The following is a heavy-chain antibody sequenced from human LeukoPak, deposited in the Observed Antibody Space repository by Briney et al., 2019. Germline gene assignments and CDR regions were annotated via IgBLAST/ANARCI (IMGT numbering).Heavy chain of an antibody. Sequence: GGSLRLSCSASGFTFSSYWMHWVRQAPGKGLVWVSRINSDGSSTSYADSVKGRFTISRDNAKNTLYLQMNSLRAEDTAVYYCARSLRFRPFDYWGQGTLVTVSS. CDR2: INSDGSST. V-gene: IGHV3-74*01. CDR1: GFTFSSYW. J-gene: IGHJ4*02. CDR3: ARSLRFRPFDY. D-gene: IGHD4-17*01.